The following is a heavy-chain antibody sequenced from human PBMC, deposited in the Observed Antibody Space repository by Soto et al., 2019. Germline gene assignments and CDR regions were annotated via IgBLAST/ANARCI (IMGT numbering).Heavy chain of an antibody. D-gene: IGHD3-9*01. J-gene: IGHJ4*02. Sequence: PSETLSLTCTVSGGSISSGDYYWSWIRQPPGKGLEWIGYIYYSGSTYYNPSLKSRVTISVDTSKNQFSLKLSSVTAADTAVYYCARVGGDYDILTGYSAFDYWGQGTLVTVSS. CDR2: IYYSGST. CDR1: GGSISSGDYY. CDR3: ARVGGDYDILTGYSAFDY. V-gene: IGHV4-30-4*01.